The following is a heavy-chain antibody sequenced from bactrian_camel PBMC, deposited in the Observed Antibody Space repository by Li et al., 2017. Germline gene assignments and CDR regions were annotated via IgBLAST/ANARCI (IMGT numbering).Heavy chain of an antibody. CDR1: GSTWYTRYC. CDR2: VYTPGGYT. Sequence: VQLVESGGGSVQAGGSLTLSCVASGSTWYTRYCMGWFRQVPGKEREGLATVYTPGGYTRYADSVKGRFTISHDEAKRTLSLQMTALEHEDGATYYCAQDVLERGCSPTTVFHIWGQGTQVTVS. D-gene: IGHD8*01. V-gene: IGHV3S1*01. J-gene: IGHJ4*01. CDR3: AQDVLERGCSPTTVFHI.